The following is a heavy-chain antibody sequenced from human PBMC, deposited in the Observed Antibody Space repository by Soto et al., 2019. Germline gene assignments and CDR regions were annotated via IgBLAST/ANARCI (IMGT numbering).Heavy chain of an antibody. Sequence: SETLSLTCTVSGGSISSYYWSWIRQPPGKGLEWIGYIYYSVRNNYNPSLKSRVTISVDTSKNQFSLKLSSVTAADTAVYYCARVAYYYDSSGYWFEPWGQGTLVNVSS. CDR3: ARVAYYYDSSGYWFEP. D-gene: IGHD3-22*01. J-gene: IGHJ5*02. V-gene: IGHV4-59*01. CDR1: GGSISSYY. CDR2: IYYSVRN.